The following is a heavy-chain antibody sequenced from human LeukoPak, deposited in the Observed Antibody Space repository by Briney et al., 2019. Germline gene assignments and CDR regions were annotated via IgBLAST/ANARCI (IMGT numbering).Heavy chain of an antibody. V-gene: IGHV3-30*02. CDR1: GFTFSSYS. Sequence: PGGSLRLSCAASGFTFSSYSMNWVRQAPGKGLEWVAFIRYDGSNKYYADSVKGRFTISRDNSKNTLYLQMNSLRAEDTAVYYCAKSSEVWSYGSTFDYWGQGTLVTVSS. J-gene: IGHJ4*02. CDR3: AKSSEVWSYGSTFDY. D-gene: IGHD4-23*01. CDR2: IRYDGSNK.